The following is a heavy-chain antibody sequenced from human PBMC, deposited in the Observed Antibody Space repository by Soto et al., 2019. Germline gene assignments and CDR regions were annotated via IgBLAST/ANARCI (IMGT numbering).Heavy chain of an antibody. D-gene: IGHD2-2*01. CDR3: ARVHAGYCSSTSCYAYNWFDP. J-gene: IGHJ5*02. CDR1: GGSISSGGYS. V-gene: IGHV4-30-2*01. Sequence: SETLSLTCAVSGGSISSGGYSWSWIRQPPGKGLEWIGYIYHSGSTYYNPSLKSRVTISVDRSKNQFSLKLSSVTAADTAVYYCARVHAGYCSSTSCYAYNWFDPWGQGTLVTVSS. CDR2: IYHSGST.